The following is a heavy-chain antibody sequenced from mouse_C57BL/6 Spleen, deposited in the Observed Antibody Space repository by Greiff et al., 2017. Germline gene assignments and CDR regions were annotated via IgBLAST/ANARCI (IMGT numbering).Heavy chain of an antibody. CDR1: GYSITSGYY. J-gene: IGHJ3*01. D-gene: IGHD2-3*01. CDR3: ARDQWLLPFAY. V-gene: IGHV3-6*01. CDR2: ISYDGSN. Sequence: EVKLQESGPGLVKPSQSLSLTCSVTGYSITSGYYWNWIRQFPGNKLEWMGYISYDGSNNYNPSLKNRISITRDTSKNQFFLKLNSVTTEDTATYYCARDQWLLPFAYWGQGTLVTVSA.